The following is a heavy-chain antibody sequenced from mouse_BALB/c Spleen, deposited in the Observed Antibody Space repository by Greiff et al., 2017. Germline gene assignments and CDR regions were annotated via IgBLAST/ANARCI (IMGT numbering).Heavy chain of an antibody. CDR1: GFTFSSYA. CDR3: ARTLYYYGSSYGAMDY. D-gene: IGHD1-1*01. V-gene: IGHV5-9-4*01. CDR2: ISSGGSYT. J-gene: IGHJ4*01. Sequence: EVQGVESGGGLVKPGGSLKLSCAASGFTFSSYAMSWVRQSPEKRLEWVAEISSGGSYTYYPDTVTGRFTISRDNAKNTLYLEMSSLRSEDTAMYYCARTLYYYGSSYGAMDYWGQGTSVTVSS.